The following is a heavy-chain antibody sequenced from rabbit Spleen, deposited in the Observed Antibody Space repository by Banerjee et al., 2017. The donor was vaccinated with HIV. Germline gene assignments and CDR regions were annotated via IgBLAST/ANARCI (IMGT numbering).Heavy chain of an antibody. J-gene: IGHJ4*01. D-gene: IGHD4-2*01. CDR3: ARDAAGREDFNL. V-gene: IGHV1S45*01. CDR2: IDVGKSYAT. CDR1: GVSFSGDSY. Sequence: QEQLVESGGDLVKPEGSLTLTCTASGVSFSGDSYMCWVRQAPGKGLEWIACIDVGKSYATYYASWAKGRFTISKSSSITVTLQMTSLTAADTATYFCARDAAGREDFNLWGQGTLVTVS.